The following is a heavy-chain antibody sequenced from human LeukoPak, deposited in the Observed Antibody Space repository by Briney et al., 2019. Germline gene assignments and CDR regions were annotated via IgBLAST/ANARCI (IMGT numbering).Heavy chain of an antibody. CDR2: IYHSGST. CDR1: GGSISSSNW. V-gene: IGHV4-4*02. CDR3: AGDGYLGRWAFDI. Sequence: SETLSLTCAVSGGSISSSNWWSWVRQPPGKGLEWIGEIYHSGSTNYNPSLKSRVTISVDKSKNQFSLKLSSVTAADTAVYYCAGDGYLGRWAFDIWGQGTMVTVSS. D-gene: IGHD5-18*01. J-gene: IGHJ3*02.